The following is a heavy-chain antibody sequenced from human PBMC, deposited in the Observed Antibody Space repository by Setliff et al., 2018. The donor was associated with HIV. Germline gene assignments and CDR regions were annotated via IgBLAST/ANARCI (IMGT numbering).Heavy chain of an antibody. CDR3: ARVGAVAGFDY. CDR2: INHSGST. Sequence: SETLSLTCAVYGGSFSGYYWSWIRQPPGKGLEWIGEINHSGSTNYNPSLKSRVTISLDTSKNHFSLKLRSVTAADTAVYYCARVGAVAGFDYWGQGTLVTVSS. J-gene: IGHJ4*02. D-gene: IGHD6-19*01. V-gene: IGHV4-34*01. CDR1: GGSFSGYY.